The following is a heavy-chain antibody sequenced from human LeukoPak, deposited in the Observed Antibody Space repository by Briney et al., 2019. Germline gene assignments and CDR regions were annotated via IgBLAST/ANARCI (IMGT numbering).Heavy chain of an antibody. D-gene: IGHD6-6*01. CDR2: IYSGCST. J-gene: IGHJ4*02. CDR1: GFTVSGYY. Sequence: GGSLRLSCAASGFTVSGYYMSWVRQAPGKGLEWVSVIYSGCSTYYADSVKGRFTISRDNSKNTLYLQMNSLRAEDTAVYYCATIAARSFDNWGQGTLVTVSS. V-gene: IGHV3-66*01. CDR3: ATIAARSFDN.